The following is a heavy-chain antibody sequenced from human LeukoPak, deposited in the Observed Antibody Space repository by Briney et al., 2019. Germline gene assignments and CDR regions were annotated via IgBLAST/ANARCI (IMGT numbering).Heavy chain of an antibody. CDR2: IKYDGSEI. V-gene: IGHV3-7*03. J-gene: IGHJ4*02. CDR1: GFIFRNYW. D-gene: IGHD3-16*02. Sequence: GGSLRLSCTASGFIFRNYWMTWVRQAPGKGLEWVANIKYDGSEIYYVDSVKGRFTISRDNAKNSLFLQMNSLRAEDTAVYYCAKDPGGDYDYVWGSYRNWGQGTLVTVSS. CDR3: AKDPGGDYDYVWGSYRN.